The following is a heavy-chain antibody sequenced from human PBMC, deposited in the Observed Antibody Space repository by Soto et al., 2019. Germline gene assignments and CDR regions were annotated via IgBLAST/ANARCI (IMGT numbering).Heavy chain of an antibody. CDR3: ARDVSYCSSTFCSRWFDP. D-gene: IGHD2-2*01. Sequence: SETLSLTCAVSGGSISSSNWWSWVRQPPGKGLEWIGEIYHSGSTNYNPSLKSRVTMSVDKSKNQFYLKLSSVTVADTAVYFCARDVSYCSSTFCSRWFDPWGQGTLVTVSS. V-gene: IGHV4-4*02. CDR2: IYHSGST. J-gene: IGHJ5*02. CDR1: GGSISSSNW.